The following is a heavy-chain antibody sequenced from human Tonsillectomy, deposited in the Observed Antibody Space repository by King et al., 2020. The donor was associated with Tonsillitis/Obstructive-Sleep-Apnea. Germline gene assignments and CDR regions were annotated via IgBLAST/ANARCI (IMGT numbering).Heavy chain of an antibody. Sequence: VTLKESGPALVKPTQTLTLTYTFSGFSLSTTGRCVSWIRQPPGKALEWLARIDWDDDKYYSTSLKTRLTISKDTSKNQVVLTMTNMDPVDTAMYYCARFPDIAAVSTGVDDAFYFWGQGTMVTVSS. J-gene: IGHJ3*01. D-gene: IGHD6-13*01. CDR2: IDWDDDK. V-gene: IGHV2-70*11. CDR3: ARFPDIAAVSTGVDDAFYF. CDR1: GFSLSTTGRC.